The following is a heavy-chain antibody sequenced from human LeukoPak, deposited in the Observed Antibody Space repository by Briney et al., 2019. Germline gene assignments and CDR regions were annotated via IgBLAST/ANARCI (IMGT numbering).Heavy chain of an antibody. CDR1: GVSFDDYY. V-gene: IGHV4-34*01. Sequence: PPETLSLTCAVSGVSFDDYYWAWVRQTPGKGLEWIGEINHSGYTNDSPSLKSRVTLSIDTSRKQFSLNLRSVTVADAGIYYCTRMTTGHDYWGQGTLVTVSS. CDR3: TRMTTGHDY. J-gene: IGHJ4*02. D-gene: IGHD4-17*01. CDR2: INHSGYT.